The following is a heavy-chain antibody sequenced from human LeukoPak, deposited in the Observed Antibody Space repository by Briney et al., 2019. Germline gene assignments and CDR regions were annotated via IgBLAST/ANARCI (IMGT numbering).Heavy chain of an antibody. Sequence: VASVKVSCKASGYTFTGYYMHWVRQAPGQGLEWMGRINPNSGGTNYAQKFQGRVTMTRDTSISTAYMERSRLRSDDTAVYYCARGGYCSGGSCSRRPSLTHYYYYYYMDVWGKGTTVTVSS. CDR2: INPNSGGT. J-gene: IGHJ6*03. D-gene: IGHD2-15*01. V-gene: IGHV1-2*06. CDR1: GYTFTGYY. CDR3: ARGGYCSGGSCSRRPSLTHYYYYYYMDV.